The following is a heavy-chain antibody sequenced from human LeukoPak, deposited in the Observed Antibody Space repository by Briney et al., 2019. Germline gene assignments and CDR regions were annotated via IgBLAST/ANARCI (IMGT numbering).Heavy chain of an antibody. Sequence: SETLSLTCTVSSGSISSSSYYWGWIRQPPGKGLEWIGSIYYSGSTYYNPSLKSRVTISVDTSKNQFSLKLSSVTAADTAVYYCARHEVMDIGDWFDPWGQGTLVTVSS. D-gene: IGHD2-2*03. CDR1: SGSISSSSYY. J-gene: IGHJ5*02. CDR3: ARHEVMDIGDWFDP. CDR2: IYYSGST. V-gene: IGHV4-39*01.